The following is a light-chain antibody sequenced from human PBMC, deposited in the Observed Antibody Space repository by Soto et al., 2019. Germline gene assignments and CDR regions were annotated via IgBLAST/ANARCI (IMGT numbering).Light chain of an antibody. CDR3: QSYDSSLSGYVI. CDR2: GNS. V-gene: IGLV1-40*01. CDR1: SSNIGTPYD. J-gene: IGLJ2*01. Sequence: QSVLTQPPSVSGAPGQRVTISCTGSSSNIGTPYDVHWYQQLPGTAPKLLIYGNSNRPSGIPDRFSGSKSGTSASLAITGLQAEDEADYSWQSYDSSLSGYVIFGGGTKVTVL.